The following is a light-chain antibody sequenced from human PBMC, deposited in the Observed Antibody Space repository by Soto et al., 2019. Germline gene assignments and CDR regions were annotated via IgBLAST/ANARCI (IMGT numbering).Light chain of an antibody. CDR2: DAS. V-gene: IGKV3-11*01. CDR1: QSVSNY. CDR3: QQRRVWPLT. Sequence: EYVLTQSPATLSLSPGERATLSCRASQSVSNYLAWYQQSPGQAPRLLIYDASSRDTGIPARFSASGSGTDFTITISSLEPEDFGVYYCQQRRVWPLTFGGGTKVEIK. J-gene: IGKJ4*01.